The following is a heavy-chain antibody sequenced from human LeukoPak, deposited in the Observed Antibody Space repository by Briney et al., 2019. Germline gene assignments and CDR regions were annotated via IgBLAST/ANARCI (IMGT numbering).Heavy chain of an antibody. CDR1: GFTFSSIW. CDR3: AKNEGPHGMDV. CDR2: IKHDGSET. V-gene: IGHV3-7*02. Sequence: GGSLRLSCSTSGFTFSSIWMRWVRQAPGKGLEWVANIKHDGSETNYVDSVKGRFTISRDNAKNSLHLQMNSLRVEDTAVYYCAKNEGPHGMDVWGQGTTVTVSS. J-gene: IGHJ6*02.